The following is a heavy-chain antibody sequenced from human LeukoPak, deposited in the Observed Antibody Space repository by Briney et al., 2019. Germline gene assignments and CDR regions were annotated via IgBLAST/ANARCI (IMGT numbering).Heavy chain of an antibody. Sequence: GGSLRLSCAASGFTFSDYYMSWIRQAPGKGLEWVSYISSSGSIKYYADSVKGRFTISRDNAKNSLYLQMNSLRAEDTAVYYCARDSPSRDSSDYMDVWGKGTTVTVSS. CDR3: ARDSPSRDSSDYMDV. D-gene: IGHD6-6*01. CDR1: GFTFSDYY. CDR2: ISSSGSIK. V-gene: IGHV3-11*04. J-gene: IGHJ6*03.